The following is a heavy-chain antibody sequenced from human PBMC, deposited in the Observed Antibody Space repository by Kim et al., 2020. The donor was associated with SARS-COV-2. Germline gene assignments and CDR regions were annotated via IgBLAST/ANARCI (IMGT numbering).Heavy chain of an antibody. CDR3: AKDGGSGSYSDAFDI. V-gene: IGHV3-23*01. J-gene: IGHJ3*02. D-gene: IGHD1-26*01. Sequence: DSVKGRFTIPRDNSKNTLYLQMNSLRAEDTAVYYCAKDGGSGSYSDAFDIWGQGTMVTVSS.